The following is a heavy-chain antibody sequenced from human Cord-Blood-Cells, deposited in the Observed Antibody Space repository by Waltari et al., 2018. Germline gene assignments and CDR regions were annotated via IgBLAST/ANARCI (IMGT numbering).Heavy chain of an antibody. CDR3: ARITMVRGVIYYYYYYMDV. J-gene: IGHJ6*03. Sequence: QLQLQESGPGLVKPSETLSLTCTVSGGSISSSSYYCGWLRQPPGKGLEWIGSIYYSGSTYYNPSLKSRVTISVDTSKNQFSLKLSSVTAADTAVYYCARITMVRGVIYYYYYYMDVWGKGTTVTVSS. CDR2: IYYSGST. D-gene: IGHD3-10*01. V-gene: IGHV4-39*07. CDR1: GGSISSSSYY.